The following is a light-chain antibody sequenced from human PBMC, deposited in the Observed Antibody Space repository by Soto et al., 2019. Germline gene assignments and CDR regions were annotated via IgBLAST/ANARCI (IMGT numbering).Light chain of an antibody. CDR2: RAF. V-gene: IGKV3-15*01. J-gene: IGKJ5*01. CDR3: QQSSSSPIT. CDR1: LGVSGD. Sequence: EIVMTQSPATLSVSPGERATPSCRASLGVSGDLAWYQQKPGQAPRLLIYRAFTRATGIPARFSGSRFGTDFTLTISRLEPEDFAVYYCQQSSSSPITFGQGTRLEIK.